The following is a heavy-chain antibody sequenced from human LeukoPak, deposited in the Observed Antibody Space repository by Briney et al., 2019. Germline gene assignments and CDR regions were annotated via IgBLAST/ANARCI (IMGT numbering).Heavy chain of an antibody. V-gene: IGHV1-2*02. J-gene: IGHJ4*02. CDR3: AILGSTVTILDY. D-gene: IGHD2-15*01. Sequence: ASVRVSCKTSGYTFTDYYIHWVRQAPGQGLDRMGWINPKSGGTNSALKFQDRVSMTRDTSINTAFMELTSLISDDTALYYCAILGSTVTILDYWGQGTLVTVSS. CDR1: GYTFTDYY. CDR2: INPKSGGT.